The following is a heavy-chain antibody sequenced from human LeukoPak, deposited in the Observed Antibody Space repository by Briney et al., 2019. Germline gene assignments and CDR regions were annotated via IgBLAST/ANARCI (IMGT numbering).Heavy chain of an antibody. D-gene: IGHD2/OR15-2a*01. Sequence: GGSLRLSCAASGFTFSSYSMNWVRQAPGKGLEWVSYISSSSSTIYYADSVKGRFTISRDNAKNSLYLQMNSLRDDDAGVYYCAKRMGYDFGHFDYWGQGALVTVSS. CDR3: AKRMGYDFGHFDY. CDR1: GFTFSSYS. J-gene: IGHJ4*02. V-gene: IGHV3-48*02. CDR2: ISSSSSTI.